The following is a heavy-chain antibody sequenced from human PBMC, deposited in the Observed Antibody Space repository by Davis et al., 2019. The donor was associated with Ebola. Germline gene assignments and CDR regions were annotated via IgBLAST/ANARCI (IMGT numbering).Heavy chain of an antibody. Sequence: ASVKVSCKASGYTFTSYGISWVRQAPGQGLEWMGWISAYNGNTNYAQKLQGRVTMTTDTSTSTAYMELSSLRSEDTAVYYCASRNSSGYSNWFDPWGQGTLVTVSS. CDR1: GYTFTSYG. CDR3: ASRNSSGYSNWFDP. D-gene: IGHD3-22*01. J-gene: IGHJ5*02. CDR2: ISAYNGNT. V-gene: IGHV1-18*01.